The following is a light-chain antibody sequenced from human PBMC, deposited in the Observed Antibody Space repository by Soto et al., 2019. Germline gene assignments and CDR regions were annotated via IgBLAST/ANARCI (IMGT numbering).Light chain of an antibody. Sequence: EVVLTQPPGTVSLSPGERVTLSCRASQSVISNYLAWYQQRPGQAPRLLIYAASSRATGIPDRFSGSGSGTDFTLSISSLEPEDFAVYYCQQYGSSLTWTFGQGTKVEMK. CDR1: QSVISNY. V-gene: IGKV3-20*01. CDR3: QQYGSSLTWT. CDR2: AAS. J-gene: IGKJ1*01.